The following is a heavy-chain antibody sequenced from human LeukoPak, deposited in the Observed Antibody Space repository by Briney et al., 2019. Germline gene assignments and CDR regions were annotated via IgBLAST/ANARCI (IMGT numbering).Heavy chain of an antibody. V-gene: IGHV3-15*01. CDR3: SKLWFGEYV. D-gene: IGHD3-10*01. CDR1: GFTFTNSG. Sequence: KPGGSLRLSCAASGFTFTNSGMSWVRQAPGKGLEWVGLIKSKTDGGTTDYAAPVKGRFTISRDDSKNTLYLQLNSLKTEDTAVYYCSKLWFGEYVWGQGTLVTVSS. CDR2: IKSKTDGGTT. J-gene: IGHJ4*02.